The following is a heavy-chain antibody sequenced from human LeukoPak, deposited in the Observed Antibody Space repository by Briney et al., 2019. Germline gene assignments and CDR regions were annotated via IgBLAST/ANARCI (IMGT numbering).Heavy chain of an antibody. J-gene: IGHJ4*02. CDR1: GFTFSSYA. V-gene: IGHV3-30-3*01. CDR3: ARDPDYGDYVGSFDY. CDR2: ISYDGSNK. D-gene: IGHD4-17*01. Sequence: PWGSLRLSCAASGFTFSSYAMHWVRQAPGKGLEWVAVISYDGSNKYYADSVKGRFTISRDNSKNTLYLQMNSLRAEDTAVYYCARDPDYGDYVGSFDYWGQGTLVTVSS.